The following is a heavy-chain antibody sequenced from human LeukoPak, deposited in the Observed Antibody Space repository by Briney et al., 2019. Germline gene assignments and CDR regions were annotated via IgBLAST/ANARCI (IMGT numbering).Heavy chain of an antibody. CDR3: ARDGHSSGYPDY. D-gene: IGHD3-22*01. J-gene: IGHJ4*02. V-gene: IGHV4-39*07. Sequence: SETLSLTCTVSGGSINNYYWGWIRQPPGKGLEWIGFIYYRGNTYYNPSLQSRVTISVDTSKNQFSLRLSSVTAADTAVYYCARDGHSSGYPDYWGQGTLVTVSS. CDR2: IYYRGNT. CDR1: GGSINNYY.